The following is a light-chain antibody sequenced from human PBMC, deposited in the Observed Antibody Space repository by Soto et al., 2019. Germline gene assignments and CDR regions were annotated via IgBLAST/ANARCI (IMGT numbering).Light chain of an antibody. CDR1: QSASTF. V-gene: IGKV1-5*03. Sequence: DIQMTQSPSTLSASVGDRVTITCRASQSASTFLAWYQQKPGQAPKLLIYKASTLKSGVPSRFSGSGSGTEFSLTISSLQPDDFATYYCQQYNNYLYSFGQGTKVDNK. CDR3: QQYNNYLYS. CDR2: KAS. J-gene: IGKJ2*03.